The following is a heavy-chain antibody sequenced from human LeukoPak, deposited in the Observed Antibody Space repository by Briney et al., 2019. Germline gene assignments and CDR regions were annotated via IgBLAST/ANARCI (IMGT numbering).Heavy chain of an antibody. CDR2: ISSSSSYI. CDR3: ARPIYGDSSSWYRAFDI. D-gene: IGHD6-13*01. J-gene: IGHJ3*02. CDR1: GFTFSSYS. Sequence: GESLKISCAASGFTFSSYSMNWVRQAPGKGLEWVSSISSSSSYIYYADSVKGRFTISRDNAKNSLYLQMNSLRAEDTAVYYCARPIYGDSSSWYRAFDIWGQGTMVTVSS. V-gene: IGHV3-21*01.